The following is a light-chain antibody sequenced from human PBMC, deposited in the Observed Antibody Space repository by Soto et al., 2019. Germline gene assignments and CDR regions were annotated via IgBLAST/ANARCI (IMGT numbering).Light chain of an antibody. CDR3: QQYNNWPRT. Sequence: EIVLTQSPATLSLSPGERATLSCSASHSVSSNLAWYQQKPGQPPRLLIYGASTGANGIPARFSGSGSGTEFTLAIGSLQSEDFALYYCQQYNNWPRTLGQGTKVDIK. CDR2: GAS. V-gene: IGKV3-15*01. J-gene: IGKJ1*01. CDR1: HSVSSN.